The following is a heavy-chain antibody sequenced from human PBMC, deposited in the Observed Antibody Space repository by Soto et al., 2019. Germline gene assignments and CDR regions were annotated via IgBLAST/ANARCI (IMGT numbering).Heavy chain of an antibody. V-gene: IGHV3-48*02. J-gene: IGHJ2*01. Sequence: GGSLRLSCAASGFTFSSYTMNWVRQAPGKGLEWVSYISSSSSTIYYADSVKGRFTISRDNAKNSLYLQMNSLRDEDTAVYYCASRLQTVITSGFDLWGRGTLVTVSS. CDR3: ASRLQTVITSGFDL. CDR1: GFTFSSYT. CDR2: ISSSSSTI. D-gene: IGHD4-17*01.